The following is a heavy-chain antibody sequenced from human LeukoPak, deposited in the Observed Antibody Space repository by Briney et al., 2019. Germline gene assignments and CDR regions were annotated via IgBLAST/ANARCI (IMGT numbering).Heavy chain of an antibody. V-gene: IGHV3-33*01. CDR1: GFTFSSYG. J-gene: IGHJ6*02. CDR3: ARAVAADGGMDV. CDR2: IWYDGSNK. D-gene: IGHD2-15*01. Sequence: PGGSRRPSCAASGFTFSSYGMHWVRQAPGKGLEWVAVIWYDGSNKYYADSVKGRFTISRDNSKNTLYLQMNSLSAEDTAVYYCARAVAADGGMDVWGQGTTVTVSS.